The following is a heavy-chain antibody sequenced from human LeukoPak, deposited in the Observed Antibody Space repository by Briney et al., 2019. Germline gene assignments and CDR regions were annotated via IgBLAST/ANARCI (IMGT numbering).Heavy chain of an antibody. J-gene: IGHJ4*02. CDR1: GYTLTELS. V-gene: IGHV1-24*01. Sequence: GASVKVSRKVSGYTLTELSMHWVRQAPGKGGEWMGGFDPEDGETIYAQKFQGRATNHEETSTDTAYMELSSLRSEDTAVYYCATDCAACSSENYWGQGTLVTVSS. CDR2: FDPEDGET. CDR3: ATDCAACSSENY. D-gene: IGHD6-6*01.